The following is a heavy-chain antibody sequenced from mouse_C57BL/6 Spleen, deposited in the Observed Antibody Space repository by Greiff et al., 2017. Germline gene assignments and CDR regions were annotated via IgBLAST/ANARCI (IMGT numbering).Heavy chain of an antibody. J-gene: IGHJ4*01. CDR1: GFSLSTSGMG. D-gene: IGHD1-1*01. V-gene: IGHV8-12*01. CDR3: ARRAGHDYYGNLDY. Sequence: QVTLKESGPGILQSSQTLSLTCSFSGFSLSTSGMGVSWIRQPSGNGLEWLAHIYWDDDKRYNPSLKSRLTIAKDTSRNQVFLKITSVDTADTATYYCARRAGHDYYGNLDYWGQGTSVTVSS. CDR2: IYWDDDK.